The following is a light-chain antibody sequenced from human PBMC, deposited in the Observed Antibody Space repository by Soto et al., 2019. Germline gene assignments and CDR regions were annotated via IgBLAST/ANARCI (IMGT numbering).Light chain of an antibody. CDR1: SSDVGAYNY. CDR3: CSYAGSPTYV. Sequence: QSVLTQPRSVSGSPGQSVTISCTGTSSDVGAYNYVSWYQQHPGKDPKFMIYDVTKRPSGVPDRFSGSKSGNTASLTISGLQAEDEADYYCCSYAGSPTYVFRTGTTVTVL. J-gene: IGLJ1*01. V-gene: IGLV2-11*01. CDR2: DVT.